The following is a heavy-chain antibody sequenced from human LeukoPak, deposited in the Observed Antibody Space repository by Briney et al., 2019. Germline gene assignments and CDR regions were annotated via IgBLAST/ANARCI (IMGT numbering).Heavy chain of an antibody. CDR1: GGSISSYY. J-gene: IGHJ4*02. D-gene: IGHD5-12*01. CDR2: IYYTGST. CDR3: AGGLRLEYLYDY. Sequence: SETLSLTCTVSGGSISSYYCSWIRQPPGKGLEWIGYIYYTGSTNYNPSLKSRVTISVDTSKNQFSLKLSSVTAADTAVYYCAGGLRLEYLYDYWGQGTLVTVSS. V-gene: IGHV4-59*01.